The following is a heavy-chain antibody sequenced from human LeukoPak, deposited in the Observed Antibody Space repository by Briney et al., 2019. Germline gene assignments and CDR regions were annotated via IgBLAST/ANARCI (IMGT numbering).Heavy chain of an antibody. Sequence: ASVTVSCTVSGYTLTELSMHWVRQAPGKGLEWMGGFDPEDGETIYAQKFQGRVTMTEDTSTDTAYMELSSLRSEDTAVYYCATNGVRVPWRYYGMDVWGQGTTVTVSS. J-gene: IGHJ6*02. V-gene: IGHV1-24*01. D-gene: IGHD3-10*01. CDR2: FDPEDGET. CDR3: ATNGVRVPWRYYGMDV. CDR1: GYTLTELS.